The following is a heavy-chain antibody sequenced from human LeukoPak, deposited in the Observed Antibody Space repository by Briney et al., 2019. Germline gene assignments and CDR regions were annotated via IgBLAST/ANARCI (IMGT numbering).Heavy chain of an antibody. Sequence: QSGVFLRLSCSASGITFSSYAMSWVRQAPGKGQDLVSAISGSGGSTNHAASVKGRFTISRDNSKNTLYLHMNSLRAEDTAVYYCAKWGDPSIAAVYPWDSWGQGTLVTVSS. CDR1: GITFSSYA. CDR2: ISGSGGST. V-gene: IGHV3-23*01. CDR3: AKWGDPSIAAVYPWDS. D-gene: IGHD6-13*01. J-gene: IGHJ4*02.